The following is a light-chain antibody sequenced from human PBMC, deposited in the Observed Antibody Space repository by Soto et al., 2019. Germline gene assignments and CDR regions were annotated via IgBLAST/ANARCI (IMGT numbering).Light chain of an antibody. Sequence: QSALTQPPSASGSPGQSVTISCTGTSSDVGGNNHVSWYQQYPGKVPKLMIYDVTKRPSGVPDRLSGSKSGNTASLTVSGLQAEDEADEYCSSHEGATDVVVGGGAQL. CDR2: DVT. CDR3: SSHEGATDVV. V-gene: IGLV2-8*01. J-gene: IGLJ2*01. CDR1: SSDVGGNNH.